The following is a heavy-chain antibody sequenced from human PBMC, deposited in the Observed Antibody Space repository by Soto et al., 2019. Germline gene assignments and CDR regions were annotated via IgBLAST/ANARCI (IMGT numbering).Heavy chain of an antibody. CDR1: GSICSWCSS. CDR3: ASSHAGAHITAAVH. J-gene: IGHJ4*02. CDR2: IYHSGST. D-gene: IGHD6-13*01. Sequence: GSICSWCSSRRRNKQQPGKGLEWIGYIYHSGSTYYNPSLKSRVTISVDRSKNQFSLKLSSVTAADTAVYYCASSHAGAHITAAVHWGQGTLVTVSS. V-gene: IGHV4-30-2*01.